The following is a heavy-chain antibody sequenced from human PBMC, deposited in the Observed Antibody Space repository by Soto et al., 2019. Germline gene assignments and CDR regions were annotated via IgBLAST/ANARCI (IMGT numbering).Heavy chain of an antibody. CDR2: MSHSGGT. CDR1: GGFVSSGNYY. J-gene: IGHJ3*02. V-gene: IGHV4-34*01. CDR3: ARVERGTATTVVDAFDI. Sequence: QEQLQQWGAGLLKPSETLSLTCAVYGGFVSSGNYYWSWIRQPPGKGLEWIGEMSHSGGTHFNPYLKSRVTIPVDTSKNQFSLKMSSVTAADTALYYCARVERGTATTVVDAFDIWGPGTMVTVPS. D-gene: IGHD1-1*01.